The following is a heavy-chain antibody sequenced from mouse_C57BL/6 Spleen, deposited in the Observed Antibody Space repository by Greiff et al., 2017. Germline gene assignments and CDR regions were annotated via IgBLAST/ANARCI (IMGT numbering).Heavy chain of an antibody. CDR2: INPGSGGT. CDR1: GYAFTNYL. D-gene: IGHD4-1*01. Sequence: QVQLQQSGAELVRPGTSVKVSCKASGYAFTNYLIEWVKKRPGQGLEWIGVINPGSGGTNYNEKFKGKATLTADKSSSTAYMQLSSLTSEDSAVYFCARKANWPFDYWGQGTTLTVSS. J-gene: IGHJ2*01. V-gene: IGHV1-54*01. CDR3: ARKANWPFDY.